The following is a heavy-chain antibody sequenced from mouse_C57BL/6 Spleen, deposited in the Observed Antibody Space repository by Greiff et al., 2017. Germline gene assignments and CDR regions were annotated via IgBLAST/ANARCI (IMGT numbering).Heavy chain of an antibody. V-gene: IGHV1-39*01. CDR2: INPNNGTT. Sequence: EVQLKQSGPELVKPGASVKISCKASGYSFTDYNMNWVQQSNGKSLEWIGVINPNNGTTSYNQKFKGKATLTVDQSSSTAYMQLNSLTSEDSAVYYCARDCVTTVVRYAMDYWGQGTSVTVSS. J-gene: IGHJ4*01. CDR1: GYSFTDYN. CDR3: ARDCVTTVVRYAMDY. D-gene: IGHD1-1*01.